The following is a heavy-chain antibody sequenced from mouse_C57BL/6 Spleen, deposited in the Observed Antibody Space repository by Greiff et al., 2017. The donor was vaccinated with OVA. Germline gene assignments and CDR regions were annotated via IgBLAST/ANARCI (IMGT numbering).Heavy chain of an antibody. J-gene: IGHJ2*01. CDR1: GYAFSSSW. V-gene: IGHV1-82*01. Sequence: QVQLQQSGPELVKPGASVKISCKASGYAFSSSWMNWVKQSPGKGLEWIGRIYPGDGDTNYNGKFKGKATLTADKSSSTAYMQLSSLTSEDTAVYFCARNWDDFDYWGQGTTLTVSS. D-gene: IGHD4-1*01. CDR2: IYPGDGDT. CDR3: ARNWDDFDY.